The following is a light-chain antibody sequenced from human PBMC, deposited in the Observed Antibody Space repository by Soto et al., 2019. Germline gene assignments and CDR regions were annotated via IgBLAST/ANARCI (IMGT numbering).Light chain of an antibody. CDR3: QQYSSAPQT. CDR2: WAS. CDR1: QSVLSIS. J-gene: IGKJ2*01. Sequence: DIVMTQSPESLAVSLGERATINCKSSQSVLSISIAWYQQKPGQPPKLLIYWASTRESGVPDRFSGSGSGTDFTLTISSLQAEDVAVYYCQQYSSAPQTFGQGTKLEIK. V-gene: IGKV4-1*01.